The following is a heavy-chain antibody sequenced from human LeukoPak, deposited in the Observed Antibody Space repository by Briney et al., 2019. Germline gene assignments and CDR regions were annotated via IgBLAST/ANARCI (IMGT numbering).Heavy chain of an antibody. Sequence: PSETLSLTCTVSGYSISSDYYWGWIREPPGKGLEWIGTIYHSGSTSYNPSLKSRVTISVDTSKNQFSLKLSSVTAADTAVYYCARGEYQTYYFDYWGQGTLVTVSS. CDR2: IYHSGST. D-gene: IGHD2-2*01. J-gene: IGHJ4*02. CDR3: ARGEYQTYYFDY. CDR1: GYSISSDYY. V-gene: IGHV4-38-2*02.